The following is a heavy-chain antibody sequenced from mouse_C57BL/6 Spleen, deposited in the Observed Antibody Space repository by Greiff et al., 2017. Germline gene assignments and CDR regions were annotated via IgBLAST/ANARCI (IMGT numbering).Heavy chain of an antibody. CDR2: ISYDGSN. CDR3: ARDYSNYEWYFDV. J-gene: IGHJ1*03. D-gene: IGHD2-5*01. CDR1: GYSITSGYY. Sequence: EVKLMESGPGLVKPSQSLSLTCSVTGYSITSGYYWNWIRQFPGNKLEWMGYISYDGSNNYNPSLKNRISITRDTSKNQFFLKLNSVTTEDTATYYCARDYSNYEWYFDVWGTGTTVTVSS. V-gene: IGHV3-6*01.